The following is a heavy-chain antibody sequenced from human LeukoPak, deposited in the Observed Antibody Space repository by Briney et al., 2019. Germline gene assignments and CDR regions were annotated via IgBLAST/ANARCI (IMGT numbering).Heavy chain of an antibody. CDR2: IYYSGST. CDR1: GGSISTYY. D-gene: IGHD6-13*01. J-gene: IGHJ4*02. V-gene: IGHV4-59*01. CDR3: ARGGIAAFHFDY. Sequence: SETLSLTCTVSGGSISTYYWSWIRQPPGKGLEWIGYIYYSGSTNYNPSLKSRVTMSVDTSKNKFSLKLSSVTAADTAVYYCARGGIAAFHFDYWGQGTLVTVSS.